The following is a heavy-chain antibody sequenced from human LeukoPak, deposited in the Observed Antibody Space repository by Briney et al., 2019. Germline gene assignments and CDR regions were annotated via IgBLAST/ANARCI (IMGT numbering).Heavy chain of an antibody. CDR3: AKDRPQGQGSGWYHYFDY. D-gene: IGHD6-19*01. J-gene: IGHJ4*02. CDR2: ISGSGGST. Sequence: PGGSLRLSCAASGFTFSSYAMSWVRQAPGKGLEWVSAISGSGGSTYYADPVKGRFTISRDNSKNTLYLQMNSLRAEDTAVYYCAKDRPQGQGSGWYHYFDYWGQGTLVTVSS. V-gene: IGHV3-23*01. CDR1: GFTFSSYA.